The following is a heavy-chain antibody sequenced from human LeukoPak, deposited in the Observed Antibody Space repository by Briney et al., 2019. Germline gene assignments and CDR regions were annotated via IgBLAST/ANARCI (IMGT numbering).Heavy chain of an antibody. D-gene: IGHD2-15*01. CDR1: GGSISSSSYY. Sequence: SETLSLTCTVSGGSISSSSYYWGWIRQPPGKGPEWIGSIYYSGSTYYNPSLKSRVTISVDTSKNQFSLKLSSVTAADTAVYYCARLGYCSGGGCYDFWFDPWGQGTLVTVSS. CDR2: IYYSGST. V-gene: IGHV4-39*01. CDR3: ARLGYCSGGGCYDFWFDP. J-gene: IGHJ5*02.